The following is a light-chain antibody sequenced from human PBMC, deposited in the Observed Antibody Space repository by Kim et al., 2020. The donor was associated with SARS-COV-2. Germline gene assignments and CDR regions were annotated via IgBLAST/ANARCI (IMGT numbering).Light chain of an antibody. V-gene: IGLV2-8*01. J-gene: IGLJ1*01. CDR3: TSYAGDNNYV. CDR2: EVT. CDR1: SSDLGRYKF. Sequence: GQSVTISCPGPSSDLGRYKFVSWYQQHPGKAPKLVIYEVTKRPSGVPDRFSGSRSGNTASLTVSGLRAEDEADYYCTSYAGDNNYVFGSGTKVTVL.